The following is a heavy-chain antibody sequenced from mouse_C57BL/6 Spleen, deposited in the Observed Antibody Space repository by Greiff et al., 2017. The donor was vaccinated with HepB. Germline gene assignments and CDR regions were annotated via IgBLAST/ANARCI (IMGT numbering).Heavy chain of an antibody. CDR1: GYTFTSYW. D-gene: IGHD1-1*01. CDR3: ARGILQRYFDV. CDR2: IDPSDSYT. J-gene: IGHJ1*03. V-gene: IGHV1-59*01. Sequence: QVQLQQPGAELVRPGTSVKLSCKASGYTFTSYWMHWVKQRPGQGLEWIGVIDPSDSYTNYNQKFKGKATLTVDTSSSTAYMQLSSLTSEDSAVYYGARGILQRYFDVWGTGTTVTVSS.